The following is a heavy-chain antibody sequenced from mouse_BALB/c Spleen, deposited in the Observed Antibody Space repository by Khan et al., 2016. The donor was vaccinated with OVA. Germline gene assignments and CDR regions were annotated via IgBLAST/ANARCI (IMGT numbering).Heavy chain of an antibody. Sequence: VELQESGPGLVAPSQSLSITCTVSGFSLTSDGVSWVRQPPGKGLEWLGVIWGDGSTNYHSALRSRLSIRKDNSKSQVFLKLDSLQTDDTATYYCAKLRVFYFDSWGQGTTLTVSS. CDR3: AKLRVFYFDS. J-gene: IGHJ2*01. CDR1: GFSLTSDG. CDR2: IWGDGST. V-gene: IGHV2-3*01.